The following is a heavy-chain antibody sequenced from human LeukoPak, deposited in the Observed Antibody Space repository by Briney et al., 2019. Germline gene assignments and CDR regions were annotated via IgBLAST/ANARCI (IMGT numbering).Heavy chain of an antibody. CDR3: TRDSGTYNWFDP. CDR2: IDKKDKGYATAT. Sequence: GGSLRLSCAASGFTFSGSAIHWVRQSSGKGLEWVGQIDKKDKGYATATAYAAPVTGRFNISRDDSINPAYLQMKSLQTEDTALYYCTRDSGTYNWFDPWGQGTLVTVSS. CDR1: GFTFSGSA. J-gene: IGHJ5*02. V-gene: IGHV3-73*01. D-gene: IGHD1-26*01.